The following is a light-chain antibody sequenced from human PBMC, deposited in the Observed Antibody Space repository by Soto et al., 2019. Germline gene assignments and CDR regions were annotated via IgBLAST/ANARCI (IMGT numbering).Light chain of an antibody. CDR1: SSDVGGYDY. CDR3: SSYTTRSTLV. J-gene: IGLJ3*02. V-gene: IGLV2-14*03. CDR2: DVS. Sequence: QSALTQPASVSGSPGQWITISCTGTSSDVGGYDYVSWYQQHPGKAPQLMINDVSNRPSGVSNRFSGYKSGNTASLTISGLQAEDEAHYYCSSYTTRSTLVFGGGTKVTVL.